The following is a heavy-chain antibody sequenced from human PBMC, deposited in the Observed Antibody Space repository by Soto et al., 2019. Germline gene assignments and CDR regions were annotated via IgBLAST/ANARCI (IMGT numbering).Heavy chain of an antibody. Sequence: SETLSLTCAVSGGSISSSNWWSWVRQPPGKGLEWIGEIYHSASTNYNPSVKSRVTISVNKSKNQFSLKLSSVTAADTAVYYCARAAMGGSSWPFDYWGQGTLVTVSS. V-gene: IGHV4-4*02. J-gene: IGHJ4*02. CDR2: IYHSAST. CDR3: ARAAMGGSSWPFDY. CDR1: GGSISSSNW. D-gene: IGHD6-13*01.